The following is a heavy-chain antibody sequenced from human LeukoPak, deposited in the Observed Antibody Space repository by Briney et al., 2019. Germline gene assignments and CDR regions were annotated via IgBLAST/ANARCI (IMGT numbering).Heavy chain of an antibody. CDR1: GFTVSSNY. D-gene: IGHD3-10*01. CDR3: AREGHGSGSYWDY. J-gene: IGHJ4*02. V-gene: IGHV3-53*01. Sequence: PGGSLRLSCAASGFTVSSNYMSWVRPAPGKGLEWGSVIYSGGSTYYADSVKGRFTISRDNSKNTLYLQMNSLRAEDTAVCYCAREGHGSGSYWDYWGQGTLVTVSS. CDR2: IYSGGST.